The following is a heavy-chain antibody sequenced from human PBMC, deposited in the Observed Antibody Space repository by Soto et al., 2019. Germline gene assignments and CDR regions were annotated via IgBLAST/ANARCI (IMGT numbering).Heavy chain of an antibody. Sequence: QVQLQESGPGLVKPSETLSLTCTVSVGSISSYYWSWIRQPPGKGLEWIGFIYYSGGTNYNPSLKCLVTHSVYTSKNQFSLKPISVTAANTAVYYVSRNSTMYRYVDPGGLLLDYFYVMDVWGKGTTVTVSS. CDR1: VGSISSYY. J-gene: IGHJ6*04. CDR2: IYYSGGT. D-gene: IGHD5-18*01. V-gene: IGHV4-59*12. CDR3: SRNSTMYRYVDPGGLLLDYFYVMDV.